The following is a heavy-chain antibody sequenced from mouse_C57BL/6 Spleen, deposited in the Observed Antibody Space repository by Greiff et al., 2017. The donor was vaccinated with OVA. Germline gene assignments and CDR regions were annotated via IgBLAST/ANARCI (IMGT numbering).Heavy chain of an antibody. V-gene: IGHV10-3*01. CDR1: GFTFNTYA. Sequence: DVHLVESGGGLVQPKGSLKLSCAASGFTFNTYAMHWVRQAPGKGLEWVARLRSKSSNYATYYADSVKDRFTISRDDSQSMLYLQMNNLKTEDTAMYYCVREGYDAMDYWGQGTSVTVSS. CDR3: VREGYDAMDY. CDR2: LRSKSSNYAT. J-gene: IGHJ4*01.